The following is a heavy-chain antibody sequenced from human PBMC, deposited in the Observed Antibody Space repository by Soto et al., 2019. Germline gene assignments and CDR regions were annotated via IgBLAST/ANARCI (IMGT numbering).Heavy chain of an antibody. Sequence: SVKVSCKASGGTFSSYTISWVRQAPGQGLEWMGRIIPILGIANYAQKFQGRVTITADKSTSTAYMELSSLRSEDTAVYYCARDPVVVAASPWFDPWGQGTLVNSPQ. V-gene: IGHV1-69*04. CDR3: ARDPVVVAASPWFDP. D-gene: IGHD2-15*01. J-gene: IGHJ5*02. CDR1: GGTFSSYT. CDR2: IIPILGIA.